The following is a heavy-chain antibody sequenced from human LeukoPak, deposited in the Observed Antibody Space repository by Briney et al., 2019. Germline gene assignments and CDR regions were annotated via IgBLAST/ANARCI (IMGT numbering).Heavy chain of an antibody. CDR1: GFTFSSYE. CDR3: AELGITMIGGV. V-gene: IGHV3-48*03. D-gene: IGHD3-10*02. Sequence: GGSPRLSCAASGFTFSSYERNWVRQAPGKGLEWVSYISSSGSTIYYADSVKCRFTISRDNAKNSLYLQMNSLRAEDTAVYYCAELGITMIGGVWGKGTTVTISS. CDR2: ISSSGSTI. J-gene: IGHJ6*04.